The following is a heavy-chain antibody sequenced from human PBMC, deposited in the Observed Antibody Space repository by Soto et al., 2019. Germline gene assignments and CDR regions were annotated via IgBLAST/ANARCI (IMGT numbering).Heavy chain of an antibody. CDR3: ARDRNPDEPFDY. CDR2: IWYDGSNK. Sequence: GGSLRLSCAASGFTFSSYGMHWVRQAPGKGLEWVAVIWYDGSNKYYADSVKGRFTISRDNSKNTLYLQMNSLRAEDTAVYYCARDRNPDEPFDYWGQGTLVTVSS. CDR1: GFTFSSYG. V-gene: IGHV3-33*01. J-gene: IGHJ4*02.